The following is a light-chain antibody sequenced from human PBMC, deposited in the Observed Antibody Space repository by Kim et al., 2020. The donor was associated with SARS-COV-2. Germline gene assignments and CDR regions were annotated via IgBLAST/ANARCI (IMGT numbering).Light chain of an antibody. Sequence: PGQSITISCTGISSDVGGYNFVSWYQPHPGKAPKLMIFDVSNRPSGVSHRFSGSKSGNTASLTISGLQAEDEADYYCSSYTTNSAVFGGGTQLTVL. CDR3: SSYTTNSAV. J-gene: IGLJ2*01. CDR1: SSDVGGYNF. CDR2: DVS. V-gene: IGLV2-14*03.